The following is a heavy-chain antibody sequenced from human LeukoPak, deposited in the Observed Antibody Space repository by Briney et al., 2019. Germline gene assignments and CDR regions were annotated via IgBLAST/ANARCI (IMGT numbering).Heavy chain of an antibody. CDR1: GYIFTDYY. J-gene: IGHJ3*02. Sequence: ASVKVSCKAPGYIFTDYYMHWVRQAPGQGPEWMGWFNPASGGTKYAQKFQGRVTMTRDTSINTAYMELSSLGLDDTAVYYCARGLYYGGNQRAHDAFDIWGQGTLVTVSS. D-gene: IGHD4-23*01. CDR3: ARGLYYGGNQRAHDAFDI. CDR2: FNPASGGT. V-gene: IGHV1-2*02.